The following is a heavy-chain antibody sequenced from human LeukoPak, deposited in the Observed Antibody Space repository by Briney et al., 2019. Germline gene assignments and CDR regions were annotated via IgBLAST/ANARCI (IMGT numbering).Heavy chain of an antibody. D-gene: IGHD3-10*01. J-gene: IGHJ5*01. Sequence: SETLSLTCTVSGGSISSYYWSWIRQPPEKGLEWIGYIYYSGSTNYNPSLKSRVTISVDTSKNQFSLKLSSVTAADTAVYYCARDLGGTYYYGSGSYNWFDPWGKGTTVTVSS. CDR1: GGSISSYY. V-gene: IGHV4-59*01. CDR3: ARDLGGTYYYGSGSYNWFDP. CDR2: IYYSGST.